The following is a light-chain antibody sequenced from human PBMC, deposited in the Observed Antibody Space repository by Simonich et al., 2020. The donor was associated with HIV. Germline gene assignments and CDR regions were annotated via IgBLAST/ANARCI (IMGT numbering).Light chain of an antibody. CDR1: QSVSTY. V-gene: IGKV3-11*01. CDR3: QQRSNWYT. CDR2: DAS. J-gene: IGKJ2*01. Sequence: VLTQSPATLSLSPGERATLSCRASQSVSTYLAWYQQKPGQAPRLLIYDASNRATGIPARFSGSGSGTDFTLTISSLEPEDFAVYYCQQRSNWYTFGQGTKLEIK.